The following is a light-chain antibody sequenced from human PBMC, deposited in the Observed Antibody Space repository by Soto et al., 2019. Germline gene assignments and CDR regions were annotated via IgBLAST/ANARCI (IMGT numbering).Light chain of an antibody. CDR1: QTVSTYY. Sequence: EIVLTQSPATLSLSPGERASLSCRASQTVSTYYLAWYQHKPGQAPRLLIYGASTRAAGIPDRFSGSGSGTDFTLTISRLEPDDFAVYYCQQYGNSPLYTFGQGTKLEIK. V-gene: IGKV3-20*01. J-gene: IGKJ2*01. CDR3: QQYGNSPLYT. CDR2: GAS.